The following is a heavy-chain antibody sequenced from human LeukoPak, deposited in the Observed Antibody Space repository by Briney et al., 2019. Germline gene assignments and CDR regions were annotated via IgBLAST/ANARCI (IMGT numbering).Heavy chain of an antibody. J-gene: IGHJ4*02. CDR2: ISTYNGST. V-gene: IGHV1-18*01. D-gene: IGHD5-18*01. Sequence: ASVKVSCKASGYTLISYGISWVRQAPGQGLEWMGWISTYNGSTKYAQKVQGRVTMTTDTSTNTAYMELRSLRSDDTAVYYCARGKTWIQLWPGPGFDYWGQGTLVTVSS. CDR1: GYTLISYG. CDR3: ARGKTWIQLWPGPGFDY.